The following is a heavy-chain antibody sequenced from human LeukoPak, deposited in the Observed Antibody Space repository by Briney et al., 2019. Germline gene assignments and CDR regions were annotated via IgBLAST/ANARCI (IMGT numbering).Heavy chain of an antibody. CDR2: IGTAGDT. Sequence: PGGSLRLSCAASGFTFSSHDMHWVRQATGKGLEWVSAIGTAGDTYYPGSVKGRFTISRENAKNSLYLQMNSLRAGDTAVYYCARGLGRNYVLSYYGMDVWGQGTTVTVSS. CDR1: GFTFSSHD. D-gene: IGHD1-7*01. CDR3: ARGLGRNYVLSYYGMDV. V-gene: IGHV3-13*01. J-gene: IGHJ6*02.